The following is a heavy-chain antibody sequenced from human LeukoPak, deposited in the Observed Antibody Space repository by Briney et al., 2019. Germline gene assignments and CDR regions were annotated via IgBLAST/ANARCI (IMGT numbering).Heavy chain of an antibody. D-gene: IGHD3-22*01. CDR1: GYTFTSYD. CDR2: MNPNSGNT. J-gene: IGHJ3*02. CDR3: AREIDSSGYYDAFDI. Sequence: GASVKVPCKASGYTFTSYDINWVRQATGQGLEWMGWMNPNSGNTGYAQKFQGRVTMTRNTSISTAYMELSSLRSEDTAVYYCAREIDSSGYYDAFDIWGQGSMVTVSS. V-gene: IGHV1-8*01.